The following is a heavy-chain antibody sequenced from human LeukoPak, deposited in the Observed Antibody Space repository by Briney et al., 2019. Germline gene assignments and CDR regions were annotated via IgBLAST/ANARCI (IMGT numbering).Heavy chain of an antibody. V-gene: IGHV3-30-3*01. J-gene: IGHJ4*02. CDR1: GFTFSSYA. Sequence: PGGSLRLSCAASGFTFSSYAMHWVRQAPGKGLEWVAVISYDGSNKYYADSVKGRFTISRDNSKNTLYLQMNSLRAEDTAVYYCARDHYYDSSGYWTGYWGQGTLVTVSS. CDR3: ARDHYYDSSGYWTGY. CDR2: ISYDGSNK. D-gene: IGHD3-22*01.